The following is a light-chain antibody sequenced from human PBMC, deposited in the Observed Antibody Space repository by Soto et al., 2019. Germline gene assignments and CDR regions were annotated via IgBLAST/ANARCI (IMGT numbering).Light chain of an antibody. CDR3: QQSFGIPLT. J-gene: IGKJ4*01. CDR1: EGINEY. V-gene: IGKV1-39*01. Sequence: DIRLTQSPSSLSASVGDSVTITCRASEGINEYLNWYQLKPGKAPKFLIYAASNLQSGVPSRFSGSGFGTHFTLTISNLQPEDFATYSCQQSFGIPLTFGGGTKVEIK. CDR2: AAS.